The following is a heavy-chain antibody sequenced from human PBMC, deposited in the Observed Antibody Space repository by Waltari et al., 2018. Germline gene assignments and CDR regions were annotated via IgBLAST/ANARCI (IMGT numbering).Heavy chain of an antibody. CDR2: IYYSGST. CDR1: GGSISSGDYY. J-gene: IGHJ3*02. CDR3: ARGRAPDDYGDYVPDFDI. D-gene: IGHD4-17*01. Sequence: QVQLQESGPGLVKPSQTLSLTCTVSGGSISSGDYYWSWIRQPPGKGLEWIGYIYYSGSTYYKPSLKSRVTISVDTSKNQVSLKLSSVTAAVTAVYYCARGRAPDDYGDYVPDFDIWGQGTMVTVSS. V-gene: IGHV4-30-4*08.